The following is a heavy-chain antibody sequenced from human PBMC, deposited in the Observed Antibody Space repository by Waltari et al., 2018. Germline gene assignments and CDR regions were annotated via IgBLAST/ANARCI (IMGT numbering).Heavy chain of an antibody. CDR3: AHSRTPNYDSSGYIDY. V-gene: IGHV2-5*01. Sequence: QITLKESGPTLVKPTQTLTLTCTFSGFSLSTSGVGVGWIRQPPGKALEWLALIYWNDDKRYSPSLKSRLTITKDTSKNQVVLTMTNMDPVDTTTYYCAHSRTPNYDSSGYIDYWGQGTLVTVSS. CDR2: IYWNDDK. J-gene: IGHJ4*02. CDR1: GFSLSTSGVG. D-gene: IGHD3-22*01.